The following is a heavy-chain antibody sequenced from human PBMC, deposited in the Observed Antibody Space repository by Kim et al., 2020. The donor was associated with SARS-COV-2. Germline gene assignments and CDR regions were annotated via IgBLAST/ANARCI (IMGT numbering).Heavy chain of an antibody. CDR2: ISSSGGMT. D-gene: IGHD3-10*02. Sequence: GGSLRLSCDVSGFTFGDYYMAWIRQAPGEGLEWVSYISSSGGMTYYGDSVKGRFTTSRGTSLYLDMKNLRVEDTAVYFCARVNRGGPSPYVFDFWGQGTLVTVSS. CDR3: ARVNRGGPSPYVFDF. J-gene: IGHJ4*02. V-gene: IGHV3-11*04. CDR1: GFTFGDYY.